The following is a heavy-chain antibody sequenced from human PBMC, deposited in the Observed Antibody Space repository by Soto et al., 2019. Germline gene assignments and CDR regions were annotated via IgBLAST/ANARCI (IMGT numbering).Heavy chain of an antibody. Sequence: GESLKISCKGSGYSFTSYWIGWVRQMPGKGLEWMGIIYPGDSDTRYSPSFQGQVTISADKSISTAYLQWSSLKASDTAMYYCDRRGSGWYMGLYAFDIWGQGTMVTVSS. D-gene: IGHD6-19*01. CDR2: IYPGDSDT. CDR3: DRRGSGWYMGLYAFDI. CDR1: GYSFTSYW. V-gene: IGHV5-51*01. J-gene: IGHJ3*02.